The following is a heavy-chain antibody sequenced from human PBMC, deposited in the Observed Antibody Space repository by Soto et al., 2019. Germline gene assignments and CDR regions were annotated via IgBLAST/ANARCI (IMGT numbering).Heavy chain of an antibody. D-gene: IGHD3-10*01. CDR2: MNPNSGNT. CDR1: GYTFTSHD. V-gene: IGHV1-8*02. J-gene: IGHJ4*02. Sequence: QVQLVQSGAEVKKPGASVKVSCKASGYTFTSHDINWVRQAAGQGLEWMGWMNPNSGNTGYAQKFQGRVTMTRNTSRSTAYMELSSLRSEDTAVYYCPRAPGYYGSGSYPEWGQGTLVTVSS. CDR3: PRAPGYYGSGSYPE.